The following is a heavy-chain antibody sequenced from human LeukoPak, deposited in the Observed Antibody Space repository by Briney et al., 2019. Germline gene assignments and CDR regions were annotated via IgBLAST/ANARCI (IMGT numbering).Heavy chain of an antibody. J-gene: IGHJ6*02. CDR3: ARGSGYSWGSYYYGMDV. D-gene: IGHD6-13*01. CDR2: IYYSGST. V-gene: IGHV4-61*05. Sequence: SETLSLTCTVSGGSISSSTYYWGWIRQPPGKGLEWIGYIYYSGSTNYNPSLKSRVAISVDTSKNQFSLKLSSVTAADTAVYYCARGSGYSWGSYYYGMDVWGQGTTVTVSS. CDR1: GGSISSSTYY.